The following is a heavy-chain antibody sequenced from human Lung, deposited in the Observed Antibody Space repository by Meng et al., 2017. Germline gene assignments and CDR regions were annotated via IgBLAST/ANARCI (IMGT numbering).Heavy chain of an antibody. V-gene: IGHV1-3*01. J-gene: IGHJ5*02. CDR3: VRGDVPWTHRFDP. D-gene: IGHD3/OR15-3a*01. CDR1: GYTFTNDA. Sequence: QVQLVKFGPEWKTPGASLSLSCMSSGYTFTNDAIHWVRQASGHRLDWMGWITDSNGNTKYSQKFQGRFTIIMDTSMSTIYMVLCSLRSEDTAGYYCVRGDVPWTHRFDPWGQGILVTVSS. CDR2: ITDSNGNT.